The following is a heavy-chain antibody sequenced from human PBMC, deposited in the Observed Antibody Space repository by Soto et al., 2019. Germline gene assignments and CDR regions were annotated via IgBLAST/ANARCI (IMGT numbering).Heavy chain of an antibody. J-gene: IGHJ4*02. CDR2: IYYSGST. D-gene: IGHD7-27*01. V-gene: IGHV4-59*01. CDR3: ASRWGTYFDF. Sequence: QVQLQESGPGLVKPSETLSLTCTVSGGSISSYYWSWIRQPPGKGLEWIGYIYYSGSTDYDPSLKDRVTISGDTSKNPLSLKRSSVTAADTAVYYCASRWGTYFDFWGQGTLVTVSS. CDR1: GGSISSYY.